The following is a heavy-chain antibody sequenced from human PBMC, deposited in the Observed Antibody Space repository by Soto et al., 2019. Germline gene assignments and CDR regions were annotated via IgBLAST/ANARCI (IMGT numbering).Heavy chain of an antibody. Sequence: GGSLRLSCAASGFTFSSYGMHWVRQAPGKGLEWVVVISYDGCNKYYADSVKVRFTISRDNSKNTLYLQMNSLRAEDTAVYYCAKDARTAEYYFDYWGQGTLVTVS. CDR1: GFTFSSYG. J-gene: IGHJ4*02. CDR3: AKDARTAEYYFDY. V-gene: IGHV3-30*18. CDR2: ISYDGCNK. D-gene: IGHD6-19*01.